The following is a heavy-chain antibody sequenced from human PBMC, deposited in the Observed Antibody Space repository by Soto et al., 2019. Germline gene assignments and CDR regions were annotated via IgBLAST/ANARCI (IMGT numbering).Heavy chain of an antibody. CDR1: GGTFSSNT. Sequence: TSVKLSWKACGGTFSSNTSRWVRQALGQGLEWMGRIIPILGIANYAQKFQGRVTITADKSTSTAYMELSSLRSEDTAVYYCARADNGGGNHAFDIWGQGTTVTGSS. D-gene: IGHD3-16*01. V-gene: IGHV1-69*02. CDR2: IIPILGIA. CDR3: ARADNGGGNHAFDI. J-gene: IGHJ3*02.